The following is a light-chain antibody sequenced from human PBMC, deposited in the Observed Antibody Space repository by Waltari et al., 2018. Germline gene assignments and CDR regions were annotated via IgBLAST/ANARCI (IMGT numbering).Light chain of an antibody. CDR2: EVT. Sequence: QSALTQPASVSGSPGQSITISCTGTRSAVGGSNYGSWYQQHPGKAPTGMIYEVTNRPSGVSHRFSGSKSDNTASLTISGLQAEDEADYYCTSFTSSNTWVFGGGTKLTVL. CDR3: TSFTSSNTWV. CDR1: RSAVGGSNY. V-gene: IGLV2-14*01. J-gene: IGLJ3*02.